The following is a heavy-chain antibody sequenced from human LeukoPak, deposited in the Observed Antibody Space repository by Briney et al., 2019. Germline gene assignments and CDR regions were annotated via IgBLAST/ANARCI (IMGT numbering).Heavy chain of an antibody. CDR2: ISSSGSTI. V-gene: IGHV3-48*03. Sequence: GGSLTLSCAASGFTFSSYEMNWVRQAPGKGLEWVSYISSSGSTIYYADSVKGRFTISRDNAKNSLYLQMNSLRAEDTAVYYCARADSITMIVVVRLGMDVWGQGTTVTVSS. D-gene: IGHD3-22*01. CDR1: GFTFSSYE. J-gene: IGHJ6*02. CDR3: ARADSITMIVVVRLGMDV.